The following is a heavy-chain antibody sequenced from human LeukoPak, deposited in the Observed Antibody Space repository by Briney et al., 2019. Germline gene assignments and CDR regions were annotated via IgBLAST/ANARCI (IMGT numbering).Heavy chain of an antibody. V-gene: IGHV3-23*01. D-gene: IGHD1-26*01. J-gene: IGHJ3*02. CDR3: ARGGSYLSAFDI. CDR2: IVSSGDST. Sequence: GGSLRLSCAASGFTFSSYAMSWVRQAPGKGLEWVSAIVSSGDSTYYADSVKGRFTISRDNSKNTLYLQMNNLRPEDTAVYYCARGGSYLSAFDIWGQGTMVTVSS. CDR1: GFTFSSYA.